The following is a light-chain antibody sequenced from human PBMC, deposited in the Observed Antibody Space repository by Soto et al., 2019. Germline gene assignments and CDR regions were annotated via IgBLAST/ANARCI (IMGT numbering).Light chain of an antibody. Sequence: QSVLTQPASVSGSPGQSITISCTGTSSDVGSYNLVSWYQQHPGKAPQLMIYEGSKRPSGVSNRFSGSKSGNTASLTISGRQAEDEDDYYCCSYAGSSTYVFGTGTKVTVL. CDR1: SSDVGSYNL. CDR3: CSYAGSSTYV. V-gene: IGLV2-23*01. J-gene: IGLJ1*01. CDR2: EGS.